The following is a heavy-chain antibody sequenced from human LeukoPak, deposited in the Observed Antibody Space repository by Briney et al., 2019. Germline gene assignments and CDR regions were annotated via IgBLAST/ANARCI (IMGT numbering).Heavy chain of an antibody. CDR3: ARGTHIVVVTAIDYFDY. D-gene: IGHD2-21*02. Sequence: ASVKVSCNASAYTFTRYGISWVGPAPGQGLEWMGWINAYNRNTNYAQKLQGRVTMTTDTSTSTAYMELRSLRSDDTAVYYCARGTHIVVVTAIDYFDYWGQGTLVTVSS. CDR1: AYTFTRYG. CDR2: INAYNRNT. V-gene: IGHV1-18*01. J-gene: IGHJ4*02.